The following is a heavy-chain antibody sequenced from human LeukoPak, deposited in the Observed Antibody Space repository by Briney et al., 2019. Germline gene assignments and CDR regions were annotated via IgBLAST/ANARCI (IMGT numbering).Heavy chain of an antibody. CDR2: IFYSGNT. Sequence: SETLSLTCTVFGGSIVSSTNYWAWVRQPPGKGLEWIGSIFYSGNTHYNPSLKGRVTMSVDTSKNEFSLKLTSVTAADTAVYYCTRHWSEFYNYGMGVWGHGTTVTVSS. D-gene: IGHD3-3*01. V-gene: IGHV4-39*01. CDR3: TRHWSEFYNYGMGV. CDR1: GGSIVSSTNY. J-gene: IGHJ6*02.